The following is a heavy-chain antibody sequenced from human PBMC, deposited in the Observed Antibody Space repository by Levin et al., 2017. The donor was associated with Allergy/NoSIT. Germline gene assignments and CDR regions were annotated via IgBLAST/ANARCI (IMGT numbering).Heavy chain of an antibody. Sequence: GESLKISCEASGYTLTGHFMHWLRQAPGQGPEWMGWINPKSGDTKYAQKFQGRVTMTRDTSINTAYMELSRLTSDDTAVYYCARSIYEILTGYFLFWGQGTLVTVSS. J-gene: IGHJ4*02. D-gene: IGHD3-9*01. CDR3: ARSIYEILTGYFLF. V-gene: IGHV1-2*02. CDR1: GYTLTGHF. CDR2: INPKSGDT.